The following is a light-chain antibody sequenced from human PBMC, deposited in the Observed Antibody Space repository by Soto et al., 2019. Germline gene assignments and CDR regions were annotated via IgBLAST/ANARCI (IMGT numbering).Light chain of an antibody. CDR2: GAS. V-gene: IGKV3-15*01. CDR1: QSVSSN. Sequence: EIVMTQSPATLSVSPGERATLSCRASQSVSSNLAWYQQKPGQAPRLLIYGASARATGIPARFSGSGSETEFTPNISSLQSEDLAVYYCQQYNTWPPWTFGQGTKVEIK. CDR3: QQYNTWPPWT. J-gene: IGKJ1*01.